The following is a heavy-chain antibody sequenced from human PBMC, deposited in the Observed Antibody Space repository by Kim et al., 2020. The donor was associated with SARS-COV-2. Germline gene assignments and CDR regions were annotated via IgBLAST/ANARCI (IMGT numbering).Heavy chain of an antibody. V-gene: IGHV1-69*01. CDR3: ARNADNWNDEGSYYFDY. D-gene: IGHD1-1*01. Sequence: FQGRVTITADESTSTAYMELSSLRSEDTAVYYCARNADNWNDEGSYYFDYWGQGTLVTVSS. J-gene: IGHJ4*02.